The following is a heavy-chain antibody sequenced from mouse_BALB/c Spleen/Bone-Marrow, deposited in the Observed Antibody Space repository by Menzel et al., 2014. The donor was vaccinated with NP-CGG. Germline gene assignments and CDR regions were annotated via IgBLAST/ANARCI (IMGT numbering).Heavy chain of an antibody. Sequence: EVHLLESGPSLVKPSQTLSLPCSVTGDSIXSGYWNWIRKFPGNKLEYMGYISYSGNTYYNPSLKSRISITRDTSKNQYYLQLNSVTTEDTATYYCATYDGYCFDYWGQGTTLTVSS. V-gene: IGHV3-8*02. CDR2: ISYSGNT. CDR1: GDSIXSGY. CDR3: ATYDGYCFDY. D-gene: IGHD2-3*01. J-gene: IGHJ2*01.